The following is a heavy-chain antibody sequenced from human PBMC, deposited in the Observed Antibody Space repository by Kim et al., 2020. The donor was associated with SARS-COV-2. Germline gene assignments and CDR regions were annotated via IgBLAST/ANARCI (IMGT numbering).Heavy chain of an antibody. CDR3: AKGPEPPNSPYSSGWYTHGDAFDI. J-gene: IGHJ3*02. Sequence: GGSLRLSCAASGFTFSSYGMHWVRQAPGKGLEWVAVIWYDGSNKYYADSVKGRFTISRDNSKNTLYLQMNSLRAEDTAVYYCAKGPEPPNSPYSSGWYTHGDAFDIWGQGTMVTVSS. D-gene: IGHD6-19*01. CDR1: GFTFSSYG. V-gene: IGHV3-33*06. CDR2: IWYDGSNK.